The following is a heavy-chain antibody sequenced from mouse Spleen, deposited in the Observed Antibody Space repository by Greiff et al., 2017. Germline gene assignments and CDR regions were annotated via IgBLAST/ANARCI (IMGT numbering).Heavy chain of an antibody. Sequence: QVQLQQSGAELVKPGASVKLSCKASGYTFTSYWMHWVKQRPGQGLEWIGMIHPNSGSTNYNEKFKSKATLTVDKSSSTAYMQLSSLTSEDSAVYYCAREDYSAVDYWGQGTSVTVSS. D-gene: IGHD2-13*01. J-gene: IGHJ4*01. V-gene: IGHV1-64*01. CDR2: IHPNSGST. CDR1: GYTFTSYW. CDR3: AREDYSAVDY.